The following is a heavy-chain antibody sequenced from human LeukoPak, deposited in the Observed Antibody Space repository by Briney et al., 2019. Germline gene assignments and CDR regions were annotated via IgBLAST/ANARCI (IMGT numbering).Heavy chain of an antibody. CDR1: GGSISSYY. J-gene: IGHJ5*02. D-gene: IGHD2-2*01. Sequence: SETLSLTCTVSGGSISSYYWSWIRQPPGKGLEWIGYIYYSGRTNYNPSLKSRVTISVDTSKNQFSLKLSSVTAADTAVYYCARGGAGCSSTSCYFRFDPWGQGTLVTVSS. CDR2: IYYSGRT. CDR3: ARGGAGCSSTSCYFRFDP. V-gene: IGHV4-59*01.